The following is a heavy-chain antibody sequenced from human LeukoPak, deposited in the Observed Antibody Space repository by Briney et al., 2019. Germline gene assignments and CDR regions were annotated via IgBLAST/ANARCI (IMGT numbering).Heavy chain of an antibody. CDR3: AKDQFITIFGESINWFDL. Sequence: GSLRLSCAASGFTFSSYAMSWVRQAPGKGLEWVSAISGSGGSTYYADSVKGRFTISRDNSKNTLYLQMNSLRAEDTAVYYCAKDQFITIFGESINWFDLWGQGTLVTVSS. J-gene: IGHJ5*02. V-gene: IGHV3-23*01. D-gene: IGHD3-3*01. CDR2: ISGSGGST. CDR1: GFTFSSYA.